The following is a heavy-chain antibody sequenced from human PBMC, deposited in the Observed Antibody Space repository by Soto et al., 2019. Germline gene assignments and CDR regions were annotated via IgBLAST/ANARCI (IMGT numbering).Heavy chain of an antibody. CDR1: GFPISSDW. D-gene: IGHD2-2*01. CDR3: ARGGYQLLFAFDI. J-gene: IGHJ3*02. Sequence: GGSMRLSCAASGFPISSDWMHSVRKTPGKGLVWVSRINTDGSSTSYADSVKGRFTISRDNAKNTLYLQMNSLRAEDTAVYYCARGGYQLLFAFDIWGQGTMVTVSS. V-gene: IGHV3-74*01. CDR2: INTDGSST.